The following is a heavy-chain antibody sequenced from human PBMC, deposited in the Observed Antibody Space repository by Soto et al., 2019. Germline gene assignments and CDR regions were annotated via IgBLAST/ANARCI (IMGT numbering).Heavy chain of an antibody. D-gene: IGHD1-7*01. CDR2: IYYSGST. Sequence: PSETLSLTCTVSGGSISSSSYYWGWIRQPPGKGLEWIGSIYYSGSTYYNPSLKSRVTISVDTSKNQFSLKLSSVTAADTAVYYCARQFWNYAGWFDPWGQGTLVTVSS. J-gene: IGHJ5*02. CDR1: GGSISSSSYY. CDR3: ARQFWNYAGWFDP. V-gene: IGHV4-39*01.